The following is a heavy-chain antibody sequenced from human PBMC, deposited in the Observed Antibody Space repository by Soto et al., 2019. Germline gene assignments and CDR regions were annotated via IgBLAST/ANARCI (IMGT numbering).Heavy chain of an antibody. V-gene: IGHV3-23*01. CDR3: AKDRAYSGSYNRFDY. Sequence: LRLSCAASGFTFSGYAMSWVRQAPGKGLEWVSAISGSGSNTYYADSVKGRFTISRDNSKNTLYLQMNSLRAEDTAVYYCAKDRAYSGSYNRFDYWGQGTLVTVSS. D-gene: IGHD1-26*01. CDR1: GFTFSGYA. J-gene: IGHJ4*02. CDR2: ISGSGSNT.